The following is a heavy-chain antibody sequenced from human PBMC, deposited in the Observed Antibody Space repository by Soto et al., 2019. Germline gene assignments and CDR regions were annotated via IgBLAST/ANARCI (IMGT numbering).Heavy chain of an antibody. V-gene: IGHV3-48*01. CDR1: GFTFGSCS. Sequence: EVQLVESGGGLVQPGGSLRLSCAASGFTFGSCSMNWVRQAPGKGLEWDSFLSGNSEITYYEDSVKGRSTASRDNAKNSLYLSMDSRRVEDTAVYYCAGDGVSARPGDAFNIWGRGTMVTVSS. CDR2: LSGNSEIT. D-gene: IGHD2-2*01. J-gene: IGHJ3*02. CDR3: AGDGVSARPGDAFNI.